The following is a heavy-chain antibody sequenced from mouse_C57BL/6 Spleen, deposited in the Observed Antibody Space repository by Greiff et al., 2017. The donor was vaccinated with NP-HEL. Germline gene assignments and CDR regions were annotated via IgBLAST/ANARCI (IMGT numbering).Heavy chain of an antibody. J-gene: IGHJ1*03. CDR3: AREKTVVGYFDV. CDR2: INPNYGTT. CDR1: GYSFTDYN. D-gene: IGHD1-1*01. Sequence: VHVKQSGPELVKPGASVKISCKASGYSFTDYNMNWVKQSHGKSLEWIGVINPNYGTTSYNQKFKGKATLTVDQSSSTAYMQLNSLTSEDSAVYYCAREKTVVGYFDVWGTGTTVTVSS. V-gene: IGHV1-39*01.